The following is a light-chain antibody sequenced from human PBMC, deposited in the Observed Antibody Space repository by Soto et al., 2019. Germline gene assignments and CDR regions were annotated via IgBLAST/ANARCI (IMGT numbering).Light chain of an antibody. CDR2: GAS. J-gene: IGKJ1*01. V-gene: IGKV3-20*01. CDR1: QSVSNNY. CDR3: QQYGSSPKT. Sequence: EIVLTQSPGTLSLSPGERATLSCRASQSVSNNYLAWYQQKPGQAPRLLIYGASSRATGIPDRFSGSGFWTDFTLTISRLEPEDFAVYYCQQYGSSPKTFGQRAKVAIK.